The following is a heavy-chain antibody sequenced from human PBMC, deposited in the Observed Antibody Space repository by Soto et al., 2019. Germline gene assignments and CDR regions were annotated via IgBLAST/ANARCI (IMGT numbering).Heavy chain of an antibody. V-gene: IGHV4-39*01. CDR3: ARRWDLTGSEPLHYYYYMDV. Sequence: SETLSLTCTVSGGSISSSSYYWGWIRQPPGKGLEWIGSIYYSGSTYYNPSLKSRVTISVDTSKNQFSLKLSSVTAADTAVYYCARRWDLTGSEPLHYYYYMDVWGKGTTVTVSS. CDR1: GGSISSSSYY. J-gene: IGHJ6*03. CDR2: IYYSGST. D-gene: IGHD3-9*01.